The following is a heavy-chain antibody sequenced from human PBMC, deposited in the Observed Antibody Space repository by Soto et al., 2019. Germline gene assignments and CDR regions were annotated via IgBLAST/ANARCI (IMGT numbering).Heavy chain of an antibody. CDR3: ARVYDGSGSYYSYFDY. V-gene: IGHV4-59*01. CDR2: IYYSGST. J-gene: IGHJ4*02. D-gene: IGHD3-10*01. Sequence: SETLSLTCTVSGGSISSYYWSWIRQPPGKGLEWIGYIYYSGSTNYNPSLKSRVTISVDTSKNQFSLKLSSVTAADTAVYYCARVYDGSGSYYSYFDYWGQGTLVTVSS. CDR1: GGSISSYY.